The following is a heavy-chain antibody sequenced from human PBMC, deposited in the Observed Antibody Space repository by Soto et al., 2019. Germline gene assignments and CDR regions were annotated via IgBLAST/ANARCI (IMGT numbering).Heavy chain of an antibody. V-gene: IGHV4-34*01. D-gene: IGHD6-13*01. J-gene: IGHJ6*02. CDR1: GGSFSGYY. CDR2: INHSGST. Sequence: SGTLSLTCAVYGGSFSGYYWSWIRQPPGKGLEWIGEINHSGSTNYNPSLKSRVTISVDTSKNQFSLKLSSVTAADTAVYYCREQQLVEWRRDYYYGMDVWGQGTTVTVSS. CDR3: REQQLVEWRRDYYYGMDV.